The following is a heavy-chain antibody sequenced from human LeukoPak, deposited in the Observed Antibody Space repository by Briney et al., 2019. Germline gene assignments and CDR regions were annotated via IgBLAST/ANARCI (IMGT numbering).Heavy chain of an antibody. D-gene: IGHD6-19*01. CDR2: IRYDGSNK. Sequence: GGSLRLSCAASGFTFSSYGMHWVRQAPGKGLEWVAFIRYDGSNKYYADSVKGRFTISRDNAKNSLYLQMNSLRAEDTALYYCAKDKRAVAGGPIDYWGQGTLVTVSS. J-gene: IGHJ4*02. CDR3: AKDKRAVAGGPIDY. V-gene: IGHV3-30*02. CDR1: GFTFSSYG.